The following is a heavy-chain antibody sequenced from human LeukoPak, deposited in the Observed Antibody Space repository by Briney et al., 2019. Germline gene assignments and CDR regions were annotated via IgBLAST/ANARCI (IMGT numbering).Heavy chain of an antibody. CDR1: GGSFSGYY. J-gene: IGHJ4*02. CDR2: INHSGSA. D-gene: IGHD3-10*01. V-gene: IGHV4-34*01. CDR3: VRGYGRVASVRGTILTGAIYFNF. Sequence: SETLSLTCAVSGGSFSGYYWSWIRQSPGGGLDWIGEINHSGSADYNPSLKSRVTISVDTTEKRFSLIVRSVTAADTAVYYCVRGYGRVASVRGTILTGAIYFNFWGQRSLVTVSS.